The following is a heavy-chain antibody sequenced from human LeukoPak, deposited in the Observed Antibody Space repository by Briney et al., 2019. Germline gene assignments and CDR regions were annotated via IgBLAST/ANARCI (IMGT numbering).Heavy chain of an antibody. CDR1: GGSISSYY. CDR3: ARIPYGGYCYGMDV. CDR2: IYYSGST. D-gene: IGHD4-23*01. J-gene: IGHJ6*02. V-gene: IGHV4-59*01. Sequence: SETLSLACTDSGGSISSYYWSWIRQPPGKGLEGIGYIYYSGSTNYNPSLKSRVTISVDTSKNQFSLKLSSVTAADTAVYYCARIPYGGYCYGMDVWGQGTTVTVSS.